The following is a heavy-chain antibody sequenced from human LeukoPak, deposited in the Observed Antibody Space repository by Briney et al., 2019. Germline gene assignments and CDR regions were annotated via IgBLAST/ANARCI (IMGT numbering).Heavy chain of an antibody. Sequence: GGSLRLSCAASGFTFRSYGMSWVRQAPGKGLEWVSLISWDGGSPYYADSVKGRFTISRDNSKNSLYLQMNSLRAEDTALYYCATGSYYYDSSGYYYGYDAFNIWGQGTMVTVSS. CDR1: GFTFRSYG. J-gene: IGHJ3*02. CDR3: ATGSYYYDSSGYYYGYDAFNI. V-gene: IGHV3-43D*03. D-gene: IGHD3-22*01. CDR2: ISWDGGSP.